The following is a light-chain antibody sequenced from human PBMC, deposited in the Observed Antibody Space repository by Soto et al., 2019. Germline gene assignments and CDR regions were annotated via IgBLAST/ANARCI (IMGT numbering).Light chain of an antibody. CDR1: NIGSKS. J-gene: IGLJ2*01. CDR3: SSYEGTNNFLV. Sequence: SYELTQPPSVSVAPGQTARITCGGNNIGSKSVHWYQQKPGQAPVLVVYDDSDRPSGIPERFSGSNSGNTATLTISRVEAGDEADYYCSSYEGTNNFLVFGGGTKVTVL. CDR2: DDS. V-gene: IGLV3-21*02.